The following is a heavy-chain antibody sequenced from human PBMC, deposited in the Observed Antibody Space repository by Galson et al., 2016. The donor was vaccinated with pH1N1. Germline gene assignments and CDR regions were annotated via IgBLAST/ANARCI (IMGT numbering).Heavy chain of an antibody. CDR3: ARGYSYHNNHAFDL. Sequence: SVKVSCKASGGIFNSFGISWVRQAPGQGLEWLGGVVAIFGTTNYAQKFQGRVTITADKSSSTVYMEVNRLTSQDTALYYCARGYSYHNNHAFDLWGQGTMVTVSA. CDR1: GGIFNSFG. D-gene: IGHD5-18*01. V-gene: IGHV1-69*06. CDR2: VVAIFGTT. J-gene: IGHJ3*01.